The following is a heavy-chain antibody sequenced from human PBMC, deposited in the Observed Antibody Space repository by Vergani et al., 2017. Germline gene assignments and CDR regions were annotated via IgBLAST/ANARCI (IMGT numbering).Heavy chain of an antibody. CDR1: GFTFDDYA. CDR2: ISWNSGSI. Sequence: EVQLVESGGGLVQPGRSLRLSCAASGFTFDDYAMHWVRQAPGKGLEWVSGISWNSGSIGYADSVKGRFTISRDNAKNSLYLQMNSLRAEDTALYYCATDSSGYRRGMDVWGQGTTVTVSS. CDR3: ATDSSGYRRGMDV. J-gene: IGHJ6*02. V-gene: IGHV3-9*01. D-gene: IGHD3-22*01.